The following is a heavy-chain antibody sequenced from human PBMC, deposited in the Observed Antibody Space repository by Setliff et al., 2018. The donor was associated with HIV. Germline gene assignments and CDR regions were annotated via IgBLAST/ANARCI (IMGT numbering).Heavy chain of an antibody. CDR3: ARERSLITNRRYFDS. D-gene: IGHD3-16*01. CDR2: IYFSGST. CDR1: GGSISSTGYY. J-gene: IGHJ4*02. V-gene: IGHV4-39*07. Sequence: SETLSLTCTVSGGSISSTGYYWGWIRQPPGKDLEWIGSIYFSGSTYYNPSLKSRVTISTDTSRNQFSLRLSSVTAADTAVYYCARERSLITNRRYFDSWGQGTLVTVSS.